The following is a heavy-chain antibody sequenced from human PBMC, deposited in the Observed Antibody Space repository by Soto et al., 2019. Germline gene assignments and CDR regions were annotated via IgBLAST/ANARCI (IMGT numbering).Heavy chain of an antibody. CDR2: ISYDGSNK. D-gene: IGHD3-22*01. V-gene: IGHV3-30*18. CDR3: AKDINVDYYDSSGTNFDY. CDR1: GFTFSSYG. J-gene: IGHJ4*02. Sequence: PGGSLRLSCAASGFTFSSYGMHWVRQAPGKGLEWVAVISYDGSNKYYADSVKGRFTISRDNSKNTLYLQMNSLRAEDTAVYYCAKDINVDYYDSSGTNFDYWGQGTLVTVSS.